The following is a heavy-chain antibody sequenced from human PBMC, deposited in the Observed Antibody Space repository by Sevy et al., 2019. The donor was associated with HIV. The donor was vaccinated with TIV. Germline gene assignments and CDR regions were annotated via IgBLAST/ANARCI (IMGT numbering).Heavy chain of an antibody. V-gene: IGHV3-23*01. CDR3: AKGVSWLVLGGYFDY. J-gene: IGHJ4*02. CDR2: IGGSGDST. Sequence: GGSLRLSCAASGFTFSSHAMSWVRQAPGKGLEWVSGIGGSGDSTYYADSVKGRFTVSRDNSKNTLYVQMNSLRAEDTAVYYCAKGVSWLVLGGYFDYWGQGTPVTVSS. CDR1: GFTFSSHA. D-gene: IGHD6-19*01.